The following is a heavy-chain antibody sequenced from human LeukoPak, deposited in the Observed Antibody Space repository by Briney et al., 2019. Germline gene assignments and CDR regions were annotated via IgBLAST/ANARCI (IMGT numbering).Heavy chain of an antibody. CDR2: IYYSGST. D-gene: IGHD3-22*01. V-gene: IGHV4-39*01. CDR1: GFTFSSYG. CDR3: ARFHYYDSSGYYLQDAFDI. J-gene: IGHJ3*02. Sequence: PGGSLRLSCAASGFTFSSYGMHWVRQAPGKGLEWIGSIYYSGSTYYNPSLKSRVTISVDTSKNQFSLKLSSVTAADTAVYYCARFHYYDSSGYYLQDAFDIWGQGTMVTVSS.